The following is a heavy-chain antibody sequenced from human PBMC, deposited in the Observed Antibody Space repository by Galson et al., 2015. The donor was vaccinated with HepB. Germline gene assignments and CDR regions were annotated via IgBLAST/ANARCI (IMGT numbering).Heavy chain of an antibody. CDR2: IIPILGIA. D-gene: IGHD2/OR15-2a*01. V-gene: IGHV1-69*04. J-gene: IGHJ3*02. CDR1: GGTFSSYA. Sequence: SVKVSCKASGGTFSSYAISWVRQAPGQGLEWMGRIIPILGIANYAQKFQGRVTITADKSTSTAYMELSSLRSEDTAVYYCARDSMTDAFDIWGQGTMVTVSS. CDR3: ARDSMTDAFDI.